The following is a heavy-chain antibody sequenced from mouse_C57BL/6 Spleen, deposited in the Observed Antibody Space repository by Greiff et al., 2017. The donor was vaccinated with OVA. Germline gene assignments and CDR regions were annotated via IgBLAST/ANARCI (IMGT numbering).Heavy chain of an antibody. CDR1: GFTFSSYA. J-gene: IGHJ3*01. Sequence: EVQLVESGGGLVKPGGSLKLSCAASGFTFSSYAMSWVRQTPEKRLEWVATISDGGSYTYYPDNVKGRFTITRDTAKNNLYLQMSHLKSEDTAMYYCARDRGYSNAWFAYWGQGTLVTVSA. V-gene: IGHV5-4*01. CDR2: ISDGGSYT. CDR3: ARDRGYSNAWFAY. D-gene: IGHD2-5*01.